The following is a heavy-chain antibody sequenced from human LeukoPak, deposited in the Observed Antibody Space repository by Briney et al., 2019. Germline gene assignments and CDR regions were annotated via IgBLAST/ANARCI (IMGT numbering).Heavy chain of an antibody. CDR3: ARDIATAGHLAFDY. D-gene: IGHD6-13*01. Sequence: GGSLRLSCAASGFTFSSYSMNWVRQAPGKGLEWVSYISSSGSAIYYADSVKGRFTISRDNAKNSLYLQMNSLRAEDTAVYYCARDIATAGHLAFDYWGQGILVTVSS. J-gene: IGHJ4*02. CDR1: GFTFSSYS. V-gene: IGHV3-48*04. CDR2: ISSSGSAI.